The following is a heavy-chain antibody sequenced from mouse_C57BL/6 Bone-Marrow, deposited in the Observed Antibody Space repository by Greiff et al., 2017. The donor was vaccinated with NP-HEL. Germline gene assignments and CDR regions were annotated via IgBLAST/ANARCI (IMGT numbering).Heavy chain of an antibody. CDR2: ISDGGSYT. CDR1: GFTFSSYA. Sequence: EVHLVESGGGLVKPGGSLKLSCAASGFTFSSYAMSWVRQTPEKRLEWVATISDGGSYTYYPDNVKGRFTISRDNAKNNLYLQMSHLKSEDTAMYYCARWLPIYYAMDDWGQGTSVTVSS. J-gene: IGHJ4*01. D-gene: IGHD2-2*01. CDR3: ARWLPIYYAMDD. V-gene: IGHV5-4*01.